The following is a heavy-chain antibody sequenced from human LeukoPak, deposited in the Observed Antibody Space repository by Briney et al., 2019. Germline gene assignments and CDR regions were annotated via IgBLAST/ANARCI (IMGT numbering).Heavy chain of an antibody. CDR1: GFTFDDYA. V-gene: IGHV4-30-2*01. J-gene: IGHJ4*02. CDR2: IYHSGST. Sequence: LRLSCAASGFTFDDYAMHWVRQAPGKGLEWIGYIYHSGSTYYNPSLKSRVTISVDRSKNQFSLKLSSVTAADTAVYYCARDGIGDSYGTPPGDYWGQGTLVTVSS. CDR3: ARDGIGDSYGTPPGDY. D-gene: IGHD5-18*01.